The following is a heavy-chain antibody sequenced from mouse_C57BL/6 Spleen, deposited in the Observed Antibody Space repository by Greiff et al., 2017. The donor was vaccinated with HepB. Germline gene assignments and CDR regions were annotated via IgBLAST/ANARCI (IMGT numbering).Heavy chain of an antibody. J-gene: IGHJ2*01. V-gene: IGHV1-82*01. D-gene: IGHD1-1*01. CDR3: ARERELLRSYYFDY. CDR2: IYPGDGDT. Sequence: VKLQESGPELVKPGASVKISCKASGYAFSSSWMNWVKQRPGKGLEWIGRIYPGDGDTNYNGKFKGKATLTADKSSSTAYMQLSSLTSEDSAVYFCARERELLRSYYFDYWGQGTTLTVSS. CDR1: GYAFSSSW.